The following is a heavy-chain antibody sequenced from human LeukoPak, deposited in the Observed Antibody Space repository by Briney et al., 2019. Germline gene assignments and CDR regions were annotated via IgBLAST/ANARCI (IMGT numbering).Heavy chain of an antibody. CDR3: ARGKSRGSHIDY. J-gene: IGHJ4*02. CDR1: AYSTSSGYY. D-gene: IGHD1-26*01. CDR2: IYHSGST. Sequence: PSQTLSLTCTVSAYSTSSGYYWGWIRQPPGKGLEWIGSIYHSGSTYYNPSLKSRVTISVDTSKNQLSLKVRSVTAADTAVYYCARGKSRGSHIDYWGKGTLVTVSS. V-gene: IGHV4-38-2*02.